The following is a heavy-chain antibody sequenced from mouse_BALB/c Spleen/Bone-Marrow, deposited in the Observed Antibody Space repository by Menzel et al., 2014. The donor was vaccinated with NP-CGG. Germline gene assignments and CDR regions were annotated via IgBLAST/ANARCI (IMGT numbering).Heavy chain of an antibody. CDR2: INPSNGGT. V-gene: IGHV1S81*02. CDR3: TRSNGNWFAY. D-gene: IGHD2-1*01. CDR1: GYTFTSYW. Sequence: QVQLQQPGDDLVKPGASVKLSCKASGYTFTSYWINWIKQRPGQGLEWIGEINPSNGGTNFNEKFKSKATLTVDKSSSTAYMQLSSLTSEDSAVYYCTRSNGNWFAYWGQGTLVTVSA. J-gene: IGHJ3*01.